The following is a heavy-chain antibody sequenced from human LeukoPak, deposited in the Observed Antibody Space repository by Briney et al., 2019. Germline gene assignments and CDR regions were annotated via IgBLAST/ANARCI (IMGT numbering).Heavy chain of an antibody. CDR3: ARRGGQSWDVGNWFDP. D-gene: IGHD6-13*01. CDR2: ASYSGIN. V-gene: IGHV4-39*01. CDR1: GDSIRTTSF. J-gene: IGHJ5*02. Sequence: PSETLSLTCLVSGDSIRTTSFWGWIRQPPGMGLEWIASASYSGINYYNPSLRSRVIVSADTSKNQFSLRLTSVTAADTAVYYCARRGGQSWDVGNWFDPWGQGILVTVSS.